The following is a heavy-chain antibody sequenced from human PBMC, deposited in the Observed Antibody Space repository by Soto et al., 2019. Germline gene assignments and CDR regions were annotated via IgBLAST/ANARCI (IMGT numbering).Heavy chain of an antibody. CDR3: AREASAVISLDY. Sequence: ASVKVSCKASGYTFTAYSMHWLRQAPGQGLEWVGWFNPNSGDTIYAQKFQGRVTLTRDTSIGTAYMELYSLTSDDTAVYYCAREASAVISLDYWGPGTLVTVSS. J-gene: IGHJ4*02. D-gene: IGHD6-19*01. CDR2: FNPNSGDT. V-gene: IGHV1-2*02. CDR1: GYTFTAYS.